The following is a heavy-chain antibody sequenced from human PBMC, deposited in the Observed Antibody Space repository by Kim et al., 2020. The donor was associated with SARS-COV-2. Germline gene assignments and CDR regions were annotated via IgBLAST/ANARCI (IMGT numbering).Heavy chain of an antibody. CDR3: AKDPGYGMYYFDY. V-gene: IGHV3-23*01. CDR1: GFTFSNDA. J-gene: IGHJ4*02. CDR2: ISGSGAST. Sequence: GGSLRLSCAASGFTFSNDAMNWVRQAPGKGLEWVSSISGSGASTYYADSVKGRFAISRDYSKNTLYLQMNSLRAEDTAVYYCAKDPGYGMYYFDYWGQGTLVTVSS. D-gene: IGHD2-15*01.